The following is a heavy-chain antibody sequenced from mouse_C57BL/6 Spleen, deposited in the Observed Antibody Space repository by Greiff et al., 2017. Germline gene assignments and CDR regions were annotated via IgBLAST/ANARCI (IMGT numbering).Heavy chain of an antibody. V-gene: IGHV2-9-1*01. D-gene: IGHD1-1*01. CDR1: GFSLTSYA. Sequence: VQLQESGPGLVAPSPSLSITCTVSGFSLTSYAISWVRQPPGKGLEWLGVIWTGGGTNYNSALNSRLSISKDNSKSQVFLKMNSLQTDDTARYYGARNRDYGSSYWYFDVWGTGTTVTVSS. CDR2: IWTGGGT. J-gene: IGHJ1*03. CDR3: ARNRDYGSSYWYFDV.